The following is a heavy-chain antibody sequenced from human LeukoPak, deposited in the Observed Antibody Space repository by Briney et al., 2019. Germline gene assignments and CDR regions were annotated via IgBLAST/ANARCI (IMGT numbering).Heavy chain of an antibody. V-gene: IGHV3-21*01. CDR1: GFTFSSYS. J-gene: IGHJ4*02. CDR2: ISSSSSYI. Sequence: GGSLRLSCAASGFTFSSYSMNWVRQAPGKGLEWVSSISSSSSYIYYADSVKGRFTISRDNAKNPLYLQMNSLRAEDTAVYYCARANSGYEWDYFDYWGQGMLVTVSS. D-gene: IGHD5-12*01. CDR3: ARANSGYEWDYFDY.